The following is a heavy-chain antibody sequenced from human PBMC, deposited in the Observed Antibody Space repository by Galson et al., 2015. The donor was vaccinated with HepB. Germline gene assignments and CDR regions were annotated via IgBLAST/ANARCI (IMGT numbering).Heavy chain of an antibody. V-gene: IGHV1-18*01. CDR1: GYTFTSYG. J-gene: IGHJ3*02. CDR2: ISAYNGNT. CDR3: ARVPYYYDSSGYYSLDAFDI. Sequence: SVKVSCKASGYTFTSYGISWVRQAPGQGLEWMGWISAYNGNTNYAQKLQGRVTMTTDTSTSTAYMELRSLRSDDTAVYYCARVPYYYDSSGYYSLDAFDIWGQGTMVTVSS. D-gene: IGHD3-22*01.